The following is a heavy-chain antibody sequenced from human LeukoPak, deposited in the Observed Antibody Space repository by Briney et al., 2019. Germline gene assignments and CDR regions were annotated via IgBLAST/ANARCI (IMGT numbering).Heavy chain of an antibody. D-gene: IGHD5-18*01. CDR3: VKALYSYGSPGYFDY. CDR1: GFTFSSYG. V-gene: IGHV3-30*18. J-gene: IGHJ4*02. Sequence: GRSLRLSCAASGFTFSSYGMHWVRQAPGKGLEWVAVISYDGSNKYYADSVKGRFTISRDNSKNTLYLQMNSLRAEDTAVYYCVKALYSYGSPGYFDYWGQGTLVTVSS. CDR2: ISYDGSNK.